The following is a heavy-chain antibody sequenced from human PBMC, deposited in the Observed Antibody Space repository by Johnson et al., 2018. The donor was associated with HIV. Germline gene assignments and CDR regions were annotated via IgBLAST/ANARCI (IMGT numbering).Heavy chain of an antibody. J-gene: IGHJ3*02. D-gene: IGHD3-3*01. CDR2: INSDGSIT. Sequence: EVQLVESGGGLVQPGTSLRLSCAASGFTFSSYWMHWVRQAPGQGLVWVSRINSDGSITNYADSVKVRFPISRDNSKNTLYLQMNRLRTEDTAGFYCAKGPFYDFWSGEAFDIWGQGTMVTVSA. V-gene: IGHV3-74*02. CDR1: GFTFSSYW. CDR3: AKGPFYDFWSGEAFDI.